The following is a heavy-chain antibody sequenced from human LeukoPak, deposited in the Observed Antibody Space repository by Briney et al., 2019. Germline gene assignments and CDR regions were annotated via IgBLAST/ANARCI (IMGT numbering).Heavy chain of an antibody. CDR2: ISYGGNT. Sequence: SQTLSLTCAVSGDSISSGGYWWNWIRQHPGKGPEWIGYISYGGNTYYNPSLKSRVAISADTPKNQFSLKLSSTTAADTAVYYCARAPVATPSEFDYWGQGTLVTVSS. D-gene: IGHD5-12*01. CDR1: GDSISSGGYW. CDR3: ARAPVATPSEFDY. V-gene: IGHV4-31*11. J-gene: IGHJ4*02.